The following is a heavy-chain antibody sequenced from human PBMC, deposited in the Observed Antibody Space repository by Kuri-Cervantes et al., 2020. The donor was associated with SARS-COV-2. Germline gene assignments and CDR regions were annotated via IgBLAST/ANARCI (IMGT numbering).Heavy chain of an antibody. J-gene: IGHJ4*02. V-gene: IGHV1-3*02. Sequence: ASVKVSCKASGYTFTSYAMHWVRQAPGQRLEWMGWSNAGNGNTKYSQEFQGRVTITRDTSASTAYMELSSLRSEDTAVYYCARERSGSYEPYYFDYWGQGTLVTVSS. CDR1: GYTFTSYA. D-gene: IGHD1-26*01. CDR2: SNAGNGNT. CDR3: ARERSGSYEPYYFDY.